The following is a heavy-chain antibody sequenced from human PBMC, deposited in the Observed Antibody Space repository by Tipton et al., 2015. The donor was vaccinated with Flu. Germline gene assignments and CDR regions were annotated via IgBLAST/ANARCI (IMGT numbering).Heavy chain of an antibody. CDR2: IHRSGTT. V-gene: IGHV4-30-2*03. CDR3: ARQDFIGGLQDY. CDR1: GGSISSGGYS. Sequence: GLVKPSQTLSLTCAVSGGSISSGGYSWTWIRQPPGKGLEWIATIHRSGTTYYNPSLKSRVSMSVDSSRSQISLNLRSVTAADTAVYYCARQDFIGGLQDYWGQGTLVTVSS. J-gene: IGHJ4*02. D-gene: IGHD4-11*01.